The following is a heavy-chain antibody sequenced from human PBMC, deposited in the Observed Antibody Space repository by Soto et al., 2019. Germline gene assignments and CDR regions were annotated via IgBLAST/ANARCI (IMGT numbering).Heavy chain of an antibody. V-gene: IGHV1-69*06. CDR1: GGTFSSYA. CDR3: AREXTGDFWSGYYMPNWFDP. D-gene: IGHD3-3*01. CDR2: IIPIFGTA. J-gene: IGHJ5*02. Sequence: GASVKVSCKASGGTFSSYAISWVRQAPGQGLEWMGGIIPIFGTANYAQKFQGRVTITADKSTSTAYMELSSLRSEDTAVYYCAREXTGDFWSGYYMPNWFDPWGQGTLVTVSS.